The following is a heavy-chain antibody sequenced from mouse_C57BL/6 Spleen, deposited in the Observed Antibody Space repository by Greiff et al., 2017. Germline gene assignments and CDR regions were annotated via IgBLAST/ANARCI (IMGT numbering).Heavy chain of an antibody. CDR3: ARSHGYYGYFDV. CDR2: INPSTGGT. Sequence: EVQLQQSGPELVKPGASVKISCKASGYSFTGYYMNWVKQSPEKSLEWIGEINPSTGGTTYNQKFQAKATLTVDKSSSTAYMQLKSLTSEDSAVYYCARSHGYYGYFDVWGTGTTVTVSS. V-gene: IGHV1-42*01. J-gene: IGHJ1*03. CDR1: GYSFTGYY. D-gene: IGHD2-2*01.